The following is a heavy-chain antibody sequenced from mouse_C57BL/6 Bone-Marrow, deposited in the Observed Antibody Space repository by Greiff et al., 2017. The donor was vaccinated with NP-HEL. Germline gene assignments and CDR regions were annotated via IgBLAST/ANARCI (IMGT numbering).Heavy chain of an antibody. Sequence: EVQWVESGGGLVKPGGSLKLSCAASGFTFSSYAMSWVRQTPEKRLEWVATISDGGSYTYYPDNVKGRFTISRDNAKNNLYLQMSHLKSEDTAMYYCARDRGGYLDYWGQGTTLTVSS. CDR3: ARDRGGYLDY. CDR2: ISDGGSYT. V-gene: IGHV5-4*01. J-gene: IGHJ2*01. CDR1: GFTFSSYA. D-gene: IGHD1-1*02.